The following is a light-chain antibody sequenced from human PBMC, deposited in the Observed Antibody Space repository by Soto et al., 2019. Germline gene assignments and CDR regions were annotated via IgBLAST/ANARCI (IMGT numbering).Light chain of an antibody. CDR3: QQYNVWPLT. CDR1: QSVSSSY. V-gene: IGKV3-20*01. Sequence: EIVLTQSPGTLSLSPGDRATLSCRASQSVSSSYLAWYQQKPGQAPRLLIYGASSRATGIPDRFSGSGSGTDFTLTISSLQSEDFAVYYCQQYNVWPLTFGGGTKVDNK. CDR2: GAS. J-gene: IGKJ4*01.